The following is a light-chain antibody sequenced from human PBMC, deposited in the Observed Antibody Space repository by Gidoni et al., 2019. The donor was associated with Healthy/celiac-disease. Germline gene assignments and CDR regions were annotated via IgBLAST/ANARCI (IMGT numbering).Light chain of an antibody. CDR2: GAS. CDR3: QQYNNWPPELT. J-gene: IGKJ4*01. Sequence: EIVMTQYPATLSVSPGERATLSCRASQSVSSNLAWYQQKPGQAPRLLIYGASTRATGIPARFSGSGSGTEFTLTISSLQSEDFAVYYCQQYNNWPPELTFXGXTKVEIK. CDR1: QSVSSN. V-gene: IGKV3-15*01.